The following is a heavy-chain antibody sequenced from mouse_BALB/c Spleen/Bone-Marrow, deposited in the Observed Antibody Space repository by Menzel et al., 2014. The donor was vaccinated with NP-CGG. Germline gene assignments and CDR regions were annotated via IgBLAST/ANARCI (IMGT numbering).Heavy chain of an antibody. V-gene: IGHV1-55*01. CDR3: ARFSQLGLLAY. Sequence: VKLQESGAELVEPGTSVKLSCKASGYNFTSYWINWVKLRPGQGLEWIGDIYPGSGSTNYNEKFKSKATLTVDTSSSTAYMQLSSLASEDSALYYCARFSQLGLLAYWGQGTLVTVSA. D-gene: IGHD3-1*01. CDR1: GYNFTSYW. CDR2: IYPGSGST. J-gene: IGHJ3*01.